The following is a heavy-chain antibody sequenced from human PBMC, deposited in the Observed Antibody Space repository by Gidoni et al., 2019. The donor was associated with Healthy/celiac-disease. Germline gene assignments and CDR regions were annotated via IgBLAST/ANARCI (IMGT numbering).Heavy chain of an antibody. CDR3: ARDQAWFDP. Sequence: QVQLQESGPGLVKPSETLSLTCPVSGGSISNYYWSWIRQPPGKGLEWIGYIYYSGSTNYNPSLKSRVTISVDTSKNQFSLKLSSVTAADTAVYYCARDQAWFDPWGQGTLVTVSS. J-gene: IGHJ5*02. CDR1: GGSISNYY. CDR2: IYYSGST. V-gene: IGHV4-59*01.